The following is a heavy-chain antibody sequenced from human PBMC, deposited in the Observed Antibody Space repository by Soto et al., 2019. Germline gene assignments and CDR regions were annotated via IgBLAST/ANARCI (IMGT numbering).Heavy chain of an antibody. V-gene: IGHV4-31*03. Sequence: SETLSLTCTVSGGSISSGGYYWSWIRQHPGKGLEWIGYIYYSGSTYYNPSLKSRVTISVDTSKNQFSLKLSSVTAADTAVYYCARGWDAYDISPGYWGQGTLVTVSS. D-gene: IGHD3-22*01. CDR2: IYYSGST. CDR1: GGSISSGGYY. CDR3: ARGWDAYDISPGY. J-gene: IGHJ4*02.